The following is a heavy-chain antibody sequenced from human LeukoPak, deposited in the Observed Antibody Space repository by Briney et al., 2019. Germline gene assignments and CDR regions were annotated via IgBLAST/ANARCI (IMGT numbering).Heavy chain of an antibody. CDR1: GESFSTYY. Sequence: SETLSLTCAVYGESFSTYYWTWIRQPPGKGLEWIGEINHSGSTNYNPSLKSRVTISVDTSKNQFSLKLSSVTAADTAVYYCARRLSASGYLLDWGQGTLVTVS. CDR3: ARRLSASGYLLD. V-gene: IGHV4-34*01. J-gene: IGHJ4*02. D-gene: IGHD3-22*01. CDR2: INHSGST.